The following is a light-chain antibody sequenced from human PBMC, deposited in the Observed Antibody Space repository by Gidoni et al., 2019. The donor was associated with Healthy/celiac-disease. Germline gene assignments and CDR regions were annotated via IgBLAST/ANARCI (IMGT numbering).Light chain of an antibody. CDR3: QTYDDSLSWV. J-gene: IGLJ3*02. V-gene: IGLV1-40*01. CDR1: SSNIGAGYA. Sequence: QSVPTQPPSVSGAPGQRVPISCTGSSSNIGAGYAVHWYHQLPGTAPKVVIYDNTDRPLGVPDRFSASKSGTSASLAITGLQAEDEADYYCQTYDDSLSWVFGGGTKVTVL. CDR2: DNT.